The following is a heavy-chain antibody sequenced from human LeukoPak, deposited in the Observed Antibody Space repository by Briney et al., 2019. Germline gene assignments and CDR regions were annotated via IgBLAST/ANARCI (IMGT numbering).Heavy chain of an antibody. D-gene: IGHD6-19*01. J-gene: IGHJ4*02. CDR3: AKDGIAASGWYADY. V-gene: IGHV3-21*01. CDR2: ISSSSSYI. Sequence: PGGSLRLSCAASRFTFSSYSMNWVRQAPGKGLEWVSSISSSSSYIYYADSVKGRFTISRDNSKNTLYLQMNSLRAEDTAVYYCAKDGIAASGWYADYWGQGTLVTVSS. CDR1: RFTFSSYS.